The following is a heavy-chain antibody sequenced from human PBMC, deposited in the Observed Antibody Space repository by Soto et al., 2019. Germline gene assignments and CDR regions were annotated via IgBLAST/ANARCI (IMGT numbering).Heavy chain of an antibody. D-gene: IGHD3-16*01. CDR1: GFSLTTNGVG. V-gene: IGHV2-5*02. Sequence: QITLKESGPTLVRPTQTLTLTCSFSGFSLTTNGVGVGWIRQPPGKALEWLALIYWDDAKRYSPSLKSRLAITKHTSRNLVVITMTNMYPVDTATYYCANRLVDYDYFLGNYSSGFAYWGQGTLVTVSS. CDR3: ANRLVDYDYFLGNYSSGFAY. J-gene: IGHJ4*02. CDR2: IYWDDAK.